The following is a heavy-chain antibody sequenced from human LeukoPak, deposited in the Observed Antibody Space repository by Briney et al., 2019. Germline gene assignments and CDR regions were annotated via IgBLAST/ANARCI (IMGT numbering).Heavy chain of an antibody. CDR1: GFTFSSYS. Sequence: GGSLRLSCATSGFTFSSYSMNWVRQAPGKGLEGVSSISSRGRYIVKADSVKGRFTIYRDNARNSLYLQMNSLRAQDPPVYFCTRDVAEGLYIMVRGVVDYWGQGTLVTVSS. CDR2: ISSRGRYI. D-gene: IGHD3-10*01. V-gene: IGHV3-21*01. CDR3: TRDVAEGLYIMVRGVVDY. J-gene: IGHJ4*02.